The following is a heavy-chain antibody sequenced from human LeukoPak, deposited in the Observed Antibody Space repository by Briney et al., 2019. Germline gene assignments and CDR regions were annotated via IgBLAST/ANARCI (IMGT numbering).Heavy chain of an antibody. CDR3: ARVPLLGGAVPAGDWFDP. J-gene: IGHJ5*02. V-gene: IGHV1-2*02. CDR2: INPNSGGT. Sequence: ASVKVSCKASGYTFTGYYMHWVRQAPGQGLEWMGWINPNSGGTNYAQKFQGRVTMTRDTSISTAYMELSRLRSDDTAVYYCARVPLLGGAVPAGDWFDPWGQGTLVTVSS. CDR1: GYTFTGYY. D-gene: IGHD2-2*01.